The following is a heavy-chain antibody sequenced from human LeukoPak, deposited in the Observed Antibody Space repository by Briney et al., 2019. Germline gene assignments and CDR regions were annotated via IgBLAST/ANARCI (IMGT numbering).Heavy chain of an antibody. CDR2: ISSSSSYI. Sequence: GGSLRLSCAASGFTFSSYSMNWVHQAPGKGLEWVSSISSSSSYIYYADSVKGRFTISRDNAKNSLYLQMNSLRAEDTAVYYCARSIAARQPRFDYWGQGTLVTVSS. V-gene: IGHV3-21*01. J-gene: IGHJ4*02. CDR3: ARSIAARQPRFDY. D-gene: IGHD6-6*01. CDR1: GFTFSSYS.